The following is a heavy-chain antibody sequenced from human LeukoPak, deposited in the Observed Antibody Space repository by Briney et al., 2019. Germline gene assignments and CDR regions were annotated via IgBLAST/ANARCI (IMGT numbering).Heavy chain of an antibody. CDR1: GGTFSSYA. J-gene: IGHJ5*02. Sequence: SVKVSCKASGGTFSSYAISWVRQAPGQGLEWMGGIIPIFGTANYAQKFQGRVTITADESTSTAYMELSRLRSDDTAVYYCARAPYYYDSSGRFDPWGQGTLVTVSS. CDR3: ARAPYYYDSSGRFDP. D-gene: IGHD3-22*01. CDR2: IIPIFGTA. V-gene: IGHV1-69*01.